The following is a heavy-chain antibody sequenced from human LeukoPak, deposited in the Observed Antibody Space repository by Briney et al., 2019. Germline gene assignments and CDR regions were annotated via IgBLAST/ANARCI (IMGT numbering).Heavy chain of an antibody. D-gene: IGHD3-16*02. CDR1: GFTFSSYS. V-gene: IGHV3-48*04. J-gene: IGHJ4*02. CDR2: ISSSSSTI. Sequence: GGSLRLSCAASGFTFSSYSMNWVRQAPGKGLEWVSYISSSSSTIYYADSVKGRFTISRDNAKNPLCLQMNSLRAEDTAVYYCARGSSYFDYWGQGTLVTVSS. CDR3: ARGSSYFDY.